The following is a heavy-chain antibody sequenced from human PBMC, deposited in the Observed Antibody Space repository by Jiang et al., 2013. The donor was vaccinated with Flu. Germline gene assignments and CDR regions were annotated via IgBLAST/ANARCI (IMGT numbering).Heavy chain of an antibody. Sequence: EVKKPGSSVKVSCKASGGTFSSYAISWVRQAPGQGLEWMGGIIPIFGTANYAQKFQGRVTITADESTSTAYMELSSLRSEDTAVYYCASPKVDYGDYSTPLYYYYGMDVWGQGTTVTVSS. CDR1: GGTFSSYA. D-gene: IGHD4-17*01. J-gene: IGHJ6*02. CDR2: IIPIFGTA. CDR3: ASPKVDYGDYSTPLYYYYGMDV. V-gene: IGHV1-69*01.